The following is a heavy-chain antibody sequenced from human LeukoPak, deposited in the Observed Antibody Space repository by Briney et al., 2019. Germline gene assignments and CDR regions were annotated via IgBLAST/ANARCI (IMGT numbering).Heavy chain of an antibody. V-gene: IGHV1-24*01. CDR1: GYTLTELS. CDR3: ATRGNGDQNYYYYGMDV. Sequence: ASVKVSCKVSGYTLTELSMHWVRQAPGKGLEWMGCFDPEDGETIYAQKFQGRVTMTEDTSTDTAYMELSSLRSEDTAVYYCATRGNGDQNYYYYGMDVWGQGTTVTVSS. D-gene: IGHD4-17*01. CDR2: FDPEDGET. J-gene: IGHJ6*02.